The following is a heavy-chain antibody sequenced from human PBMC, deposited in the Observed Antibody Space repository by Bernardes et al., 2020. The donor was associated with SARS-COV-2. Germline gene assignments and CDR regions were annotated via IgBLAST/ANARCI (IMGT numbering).Heavy chain of an antibody. CDR1: GFTFSNYA. D-gene: IGHD5-12*01. CDR3: AREGFRDGYNYSLYYYGMDV. Sequence: GGSLRLSCAASGFTFSNYAMSWVRQAPGKGLEWVSAISGSGSNTYYVDSVKGRFTISRDNSKNTLYLQMNSLRAEDTAVYYCAREGFRDGYNYSLYYYGMDVWGQGTTVTVSS. CDR2: ISGSGSNT. J-gene: IGHJ6*02. V-gene: IGHV3-23*01.